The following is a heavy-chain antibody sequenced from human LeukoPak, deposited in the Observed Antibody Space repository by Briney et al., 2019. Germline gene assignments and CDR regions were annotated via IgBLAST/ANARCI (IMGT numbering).Heavy chain of an antibody. CDR3: ARIVVVAATPSVDY. V-gene: IGHV3-74*01. J-gene: IGHJ4*02. CDR2: INSDGSST. CDR1: GFTFSSYW. D-gene: IGHD2-15*01. Sequence: LSGGSLRLSCAASGFTFSSYWMHWVRQAPGEGLGWVSRINSDGSSTSYADSVKGRFTISRDNAKNTLYLQMNSLRAEDTAVYYCARIVVVAATPSVDYWGQGTLVTVSS.